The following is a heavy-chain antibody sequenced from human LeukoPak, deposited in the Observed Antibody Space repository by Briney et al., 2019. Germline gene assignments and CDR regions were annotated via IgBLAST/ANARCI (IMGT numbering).Heavy chain of an antibody. CDR2: ISYDGSNK. D-gene: IGHD1-26*01. V-gene: IGHV3-30*18. CDR3: AKSSWELGFDY. Sequence: PGGSLRLSCAASGFTFSSYGMHWVRQAPGKGLEWVAVISYDGSNKYYADSVKGRFTISRDNSKNTLYLQMNSLRAEDTAVYYCAKSSWELGFDYWGQGTLVTVSS. J-gene: IGHJ4*02. CDR1: GFTFSSYG.